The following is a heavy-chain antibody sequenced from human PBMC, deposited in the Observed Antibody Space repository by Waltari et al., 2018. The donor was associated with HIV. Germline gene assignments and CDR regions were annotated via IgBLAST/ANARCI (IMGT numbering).Heavy chain of an antibody. D-gene: IGHD1-26*01. V-gene: IGHV4-4*02. CDR3: ARSRTVGAGGGFDY. Sequence: QVQLQESGPGLVTPSGTLSLTCAVSGGSISSSNWWSWVRTPPGKGLEWSGEIYHRGSTNHNPSLKSRVTISVDKSKNQLSLKLSSVTAADTAVYYCARSRTVGAGGGFDYWGQGTLVTVSS. CDR2: IYHRGST. J-gene: IGHJ4*02. CDR1: GGSISSSNW.